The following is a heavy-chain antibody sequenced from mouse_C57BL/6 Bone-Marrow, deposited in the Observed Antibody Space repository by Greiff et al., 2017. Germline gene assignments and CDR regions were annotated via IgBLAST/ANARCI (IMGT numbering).Heavy chain of an antibody. CDR1: GYTFTSYW. J-gene: IGHJ3*01. CDR3: ASRRYDDDEN. V-gene: IGHV1-53*01. Sequence: QVQLQQPGTELVKPGASVKLSCKASGYTFTSYWMHWVKQRPGQGLEWIGNINPSNGGTNYKEKVKSKATLTVDNTSSTAYMQLSSLTSEDSTVYDCASRRYDDDENWGQGTLVTVSA. CDR2: INPSNGGT. D-gene: IGHD2-4*01.